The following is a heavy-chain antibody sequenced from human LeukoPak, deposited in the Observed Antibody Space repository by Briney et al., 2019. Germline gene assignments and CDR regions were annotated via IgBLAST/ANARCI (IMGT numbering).Heavy chain of an antibody. V-gene: IGHV3-11*01. J-gene: IGHJ4*02. CDR1: GFTLSDYY. CDR3: ARDLMVRGVIGYFDY. Sequence: GGSLRLSCAASGFTLSDYYMSWIRQAPGKGLEWVSYISSSGSTIYYADSVKGRFTISRDNAENSLYLQMNSLRAEDTAVYYCARDLMVRGVIGYFDYWGQGTLVTVSS. CDR2: ISSSGSTI. D-gene: IGHD3-10*01.